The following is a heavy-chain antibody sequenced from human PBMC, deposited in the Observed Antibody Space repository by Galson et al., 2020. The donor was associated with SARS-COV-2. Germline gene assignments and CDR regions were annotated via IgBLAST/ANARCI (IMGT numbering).Heavy chain of an antibody. J-gene: IGHJ5*02. V-gene: IGHV3-74*01. Sequence: GESLKISCAASGFTFSSYWMHWVRQAPGKGLVWVSRINSDGSSTSYADSVKGRFTISRDNAKNTLYLQMNSLRAEDTAVYYCAREPYNWNLGWFDPWGQGTLVTVSS. CDR1: GFTFSSYW. CDR3: AREPYNWNLGWFDP. D-gene: IGHD1-7*01. CDR2: INSDGSST.